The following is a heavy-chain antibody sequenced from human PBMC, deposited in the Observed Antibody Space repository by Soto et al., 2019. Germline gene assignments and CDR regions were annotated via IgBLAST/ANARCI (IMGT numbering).Heavy chain of an antibody. CDR3: ARSLYGDYYYYYYMDV. J-gene: IGHJ6*03. Sequence: QVQLQESGPGLVKPSETLSLTCTVSGGSISSYYWSWIRQPPGKGLEWIGYIYYSGSTNYSPSLKSRVTISVDTSKNQFSLKLSSVTAADTAVYYCARSLYGDYYYYYYMDVWGKGTTVTVSS. CDR2: IYYSGST. D-gene: IGHD4-17*01. V-gene: IGHV4-59*08. CDR1: GGSISSYY.